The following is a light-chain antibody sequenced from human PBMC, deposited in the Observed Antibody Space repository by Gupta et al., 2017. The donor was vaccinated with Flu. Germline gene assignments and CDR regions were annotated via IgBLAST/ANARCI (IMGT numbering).Light chain of an antibody. Sequence: DTVMTQSPDSLAVSLGERATINCKSSQSLLYSFNNKNYLAWYQQKPGQPPKLLIYWASTRESGVPDRFSGSGSGTDFTHTISSLQAEDVAVYYCQQHLDALIFGGGTKVEIK. CDR1: QSLLYSFNNKNY. J-gene: IGKJ4*01. CDR2: WAS. CDR3: QQHLDALI. V-gene: IGKV4-1*01.